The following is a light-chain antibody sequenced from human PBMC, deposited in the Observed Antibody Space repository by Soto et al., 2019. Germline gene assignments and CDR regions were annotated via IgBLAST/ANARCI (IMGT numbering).Light chain of an antibody. CDR1: SSNIGTNY. J-gene: IGLJ3*02. V-gene: IGLV1-47*01. CDR3: ASWDDSLSGWV. CDR2: RNN. Sequence: QAVVTQPPSASGNPGQRVTISCSGSSSNIGTNYVYWYQQLPGTAPKLLIFRNNQRPSGVPDRFSGSKSGTSASLAISGLRSQDEGDYYCASWDDSLSGWVFGGGTQLTVL.